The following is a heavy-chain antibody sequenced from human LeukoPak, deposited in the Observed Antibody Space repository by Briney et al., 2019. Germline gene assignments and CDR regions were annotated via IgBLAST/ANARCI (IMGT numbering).Heavy chain of an antibody. J-gene: IGHJ4*02. V-gene: IGHV3-23*01. CDR3: ASSYYYTSSGYYYFDY. D-gene: IGHD3-22*01. CDR2: ISDSGGGT. Sequence: GGTLRLSCAASGLTFSNYAMSWVRQAPGKGLEWVSSISDSGGGTFYADSVKGRFTISRDNSKNTLSLQMSSLRAEDTAVYYCASSYYYTSSGYYYFDYWGQGTLVTVSS. CDR1: GLTFSNYA.